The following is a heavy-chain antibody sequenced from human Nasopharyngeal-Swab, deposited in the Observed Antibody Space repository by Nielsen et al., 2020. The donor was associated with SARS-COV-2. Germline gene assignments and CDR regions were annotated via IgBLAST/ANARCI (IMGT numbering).Heavy chain of an antibody. J-gene: IGHJ5*02. CDR3: ARGRYYGSGSYYNWFDP. D-gene: IGHD3-10*01. V-gene: IGHV7-4-1*02. CDR2: INTNTGNP. CDR1: GYTFTSYA. Sequence: ASVKVSCKASGYTFTSYAMNWVRQAPGQGLEWMGWINTNTGNPTYAQGFTGRFAFSLDTSVSTAYLQISSLKAEDTAVYYCARGRYYGSGSYYNWFDPWGQGTLVTVSS.